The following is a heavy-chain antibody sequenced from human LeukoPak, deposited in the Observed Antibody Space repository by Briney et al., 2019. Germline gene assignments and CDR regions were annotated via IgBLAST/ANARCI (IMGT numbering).Heavy chain of an antibody. D-gene: IGHD6-19*01. J-gene: IGHJ4*02. CDR1: GDSFSSNSAA. CDR2: TYYRYKWYN. CDR3: ARSYSSGWDFES. Sequence: SQTLSLTCAISGDSFSSNSAAWIWLRQSPSRGLEWLGRTYYRYKWYNDYALSVKSRISINPDASKKQFSLQLNSVTPEDTAVDYCARSYSSGWDFESWGQGTLVTVSS. V-gene: IGHV6-1*01.